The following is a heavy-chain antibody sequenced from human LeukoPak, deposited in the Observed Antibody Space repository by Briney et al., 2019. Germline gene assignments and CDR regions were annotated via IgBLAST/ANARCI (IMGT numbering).Heavy chain of an antibody. CDR3: ARGPYGSLGS. CDR2: IYHSGST. J-gene: IGHJ5*01. V-gene: IGHV4-30-2*01. CDR1: GGSISIDGYY. Sequence: SETLSLTCTVSGGSISIDGYYWSWIRQPPGKGLEWIGYIYHSGSTYSNPSLKSRVTISVDRFKNQFSLKLNSVTAADTAVYYCARGPYGSLGSRGQGTLVTVSS. D-gene: IGHD6-19*01.